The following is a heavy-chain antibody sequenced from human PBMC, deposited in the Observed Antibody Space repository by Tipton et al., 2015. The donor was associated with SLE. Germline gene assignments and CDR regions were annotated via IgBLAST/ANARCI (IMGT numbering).Heavy chain of an antibody. D-gene: IGHD6-6*01. V-gene: IGHV4-39*07. CDR2: MYYTGST. CDR1: GASISRFSYY. CDR3: ARDGAARGDFDY. J-gene: IGHJ4*02. Sequence: TLSLTCTVSGASISRFSYYWGWIRQPPGKGLEWIGNMYYTGSTYYNPSLKSRVTISVDTSKNQFSLKLSSVTAADTAVYYCARDGAARGDFDYWGQGTLVTVSS.